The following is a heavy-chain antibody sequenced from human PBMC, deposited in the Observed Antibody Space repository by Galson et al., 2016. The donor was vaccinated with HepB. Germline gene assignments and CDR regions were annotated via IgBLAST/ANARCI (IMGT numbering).Heavy chain of an antibody. V-gene: IGHV4-39*01. CDR2: IYYTGTT. J-gene: IGHJ4*02. Sequence: SETLSLTCTVSGDSVTISGHYWGWVRQPPGKGLEWIGNIYYTGTTYYHPSLKSRVTISVDPSTTQFSLTLTSVPAADSAFYYCPRQNYDYVWGSKTPPYYFDFWGPGTRVTVSS. D-gene: IGHD3-16*01. CDR1: GDSVTISGHY. CDR3: PRQNYDYVWGSKTPPYYFDF.